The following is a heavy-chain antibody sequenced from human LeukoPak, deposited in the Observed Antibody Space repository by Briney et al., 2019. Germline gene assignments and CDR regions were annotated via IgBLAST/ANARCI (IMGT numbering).Heavy chain of an antibody. CDR3: AKDLGPYYDSSGYCLDY. D-gene: IGHD3-22*01. CDR1: GFTFSSYS. CDR2: ISSSSNYR. V-gene: IGHV3-21*01. J-gene: IGHJ4*02. Sequence: GGSLRLSCAASGFTFSSYSMNWVRQAPGKGLEWVSFISSSSNYRYYADSVKGRFTISRDNAKNSLYLQMASLRAEDTAVYYCAKDLGPYYDSSGYCLDYWGQGTLVTVSS.